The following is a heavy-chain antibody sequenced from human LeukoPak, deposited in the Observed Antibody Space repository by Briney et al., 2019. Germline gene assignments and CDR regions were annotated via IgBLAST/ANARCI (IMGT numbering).Heavy chain of an antibody. Sequence: GGSLRLSCAASGFAFSSYAMSWVRQAPGKRLGWVSAISGSGGITYYADSVKGRFTISRDNSKNTLFLQMNSLRAEDTAVYYCAKDHTPIPTSIYFDYWGQGTLVTVSS. D-gene: IGHD3-9*01. CDR2: ISGSGGIT. J-gene: IGHJ4*02. CDR3: AKDHTPIPTSIYFDY. CDR1: GFAFSSYA. V-gene: IGHV3-23*01.